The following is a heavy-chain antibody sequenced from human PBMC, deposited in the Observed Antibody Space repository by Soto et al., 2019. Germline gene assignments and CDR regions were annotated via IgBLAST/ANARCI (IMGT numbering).Heavy chain of an antibody. Sequence: GGSLRLSCAASGFTFSSYWMSWVRQAPGKGLEWVANIKQDGSEKYYVDSVKGRFTISRDNAKNSLYLQMNSLRAEDTAVYYCARVDYGSGSVSAHLISGMDVWGQGTTVTVSS. CDR3: ARVDYGSGSVSAHLISGMDV. D-gene: IGHD3-10*01. CDR1: GFTFSSYW. V-gene: IGHV3-7*05. CDR2: IKQDGSEK. J-gene: IGHJ6*02.